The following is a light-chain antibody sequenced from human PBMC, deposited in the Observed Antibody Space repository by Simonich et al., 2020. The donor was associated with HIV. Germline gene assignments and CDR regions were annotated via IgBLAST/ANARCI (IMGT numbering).Light chain of an antibody. CDR3: QQYYSSPHT. CDR2: WAS. V-gene: IGKV4-1*01. J-gene: IGKJ2*01. Sequence: DIVMTQSPDSLAVSLGERATINCKSSQSVLYSSDNENYLACYQQKPGQPPKLLIYWASTRESGVSVRFSGSGSGTDFTLTISSLQAEDVAVYYCQQYYSSPHTFGQGTKLEIK. CDR1: QSVLYSSDNENY.